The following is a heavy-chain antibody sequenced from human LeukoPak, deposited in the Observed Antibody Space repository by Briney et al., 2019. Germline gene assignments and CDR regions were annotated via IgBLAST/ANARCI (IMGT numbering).Heavy chain of an antibody. V-gene: IGHV3-23*01. D-gene: IGHD2-8*01. CDR1: GFTFSNYA. J-gene: IGHJ6*02. CDR3: AKDLQGYCTNGICYTRPLGYYGMDV. CDR2: ISGSDGST. Sequence: GGSLRLSCAASGFTFSNYAMSWVRQAPGKGLEWVSAISGSDGSTYYADSVKGRFTISRDNSKSTLYLQMNSLRAEDTAVYYCAKDLQGYCTNGICYTRPLGYYGMDVWGQGTTVTVSS.